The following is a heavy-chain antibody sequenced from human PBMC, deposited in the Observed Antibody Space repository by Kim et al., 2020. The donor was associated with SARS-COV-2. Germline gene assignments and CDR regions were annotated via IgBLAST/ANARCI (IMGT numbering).Heavy chain of an antibody. Sequence: GGSLRLSCAASGFTFSSYAMHWVRQAPGKGLEWVAVISYDGSNKYYADSVKGRFTISRDNSKNTLYLQMNSLRAEDTAVYYCARGARLPPPPPDYWGQGTLVTVSS. V-gene: IGHV3-30-3*01. D-gene: IGHD2-21*02. CDR1: GFTFSSYA. CDR2: ISYDGSNK. J-gene: IGHJ4*02. CDR3: ARGARLPPPPPDY.